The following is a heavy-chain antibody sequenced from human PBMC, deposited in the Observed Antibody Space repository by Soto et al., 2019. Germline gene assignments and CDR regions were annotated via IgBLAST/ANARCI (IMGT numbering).Heavy chain of an antibody. D-gene: IGHD3-16*01. Sequence: EVQLVESGGGLVQPGGSLTLSCAASGFTFRSYWMGWVGQAPGKGLEWVATIKQDGSEKYYMDSVKGRFTISRDNAKKSLYLQMNSLRADDTALYYCVRTGDDYWGQGTLVTVSS. CDR1: GFTFRSYW. J-gene: IGHJ4*02. CDR3: VRTGDDY. V-gene: IGHV3-7*05. CDR2: IKQDGSEK.